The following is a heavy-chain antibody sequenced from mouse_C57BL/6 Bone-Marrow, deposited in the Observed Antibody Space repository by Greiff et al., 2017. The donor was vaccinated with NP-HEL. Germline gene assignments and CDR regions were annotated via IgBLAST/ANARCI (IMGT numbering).Heavy chain of an antibody. CDR3: ARGTVVANDFDY. V-gene: IGHV1-72*01. CDR2: IDPNSGGT. D-gene: IGHD1-1*01. J-gene: IGHJ2*01. CDR1: GYTFTSYW. Sequence: QVHVKQSGAELVKPGASVKLSCKASGYTFTSYWMHWVKQRPGRGLEWIGRIDPNSGGTKYNEKFKSKATLTVDKPSSTAYMQLSSLTSEDSAVYYCARGTVVANDFDYWGQGTTLTVSS.